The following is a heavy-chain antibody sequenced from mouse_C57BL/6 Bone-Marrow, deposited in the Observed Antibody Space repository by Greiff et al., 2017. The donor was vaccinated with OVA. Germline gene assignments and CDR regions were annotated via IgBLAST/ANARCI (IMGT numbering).Heavy chain of an antibody. CDR2: IYPGDGDT. Sequence: QVHVKQSGAELVKPGASVKISCKASGYAFSSYWMNWVKQRPGKGLEWIGQIYPGDGDTNYNGKFKGKATLTADKSSSTAYMQLSSLTSEDSAVYFCARWHYYGSSSRNYWGQGTTLTVSS. CDR1: GYAFSSYW. J-gene: IGHJ2*01. V-gene: IGHV1-80*01. CDR3: ARWHYYGSSSRNY. D-gene: IGHD1-1*01.